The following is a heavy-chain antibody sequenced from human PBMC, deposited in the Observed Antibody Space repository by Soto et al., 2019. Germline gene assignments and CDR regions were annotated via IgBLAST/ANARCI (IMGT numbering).Heavy chain of an antibody. CDR2: IHHSGST. V-gene: IGHV4-34*01. CDR3: ARGHSTSGYDS. CDR1: VASFSCYY. D-gene: IGHD6-6*01. Sequence: PSETLSLTCSVYVASFSCYYWIWIRQSPGKGLEWIGEIHHSGSTHYNPSLKSRLTFSIDESQSQFYMMLTSVTAADTALYFCARGHSTSGYDSWGQGSLVTVSS. J-gene: IGHJ4*02.